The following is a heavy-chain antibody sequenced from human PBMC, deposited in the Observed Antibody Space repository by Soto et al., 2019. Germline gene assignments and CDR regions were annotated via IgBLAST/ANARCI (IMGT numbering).Heavy chain of an antibody. V-gene: IGHV4-34*01. CDR1: GGSFSGYY. D-gene: IGHD2-2*01. J-gene: IGHJ6*02. CDR3: ARIVVIPAAPDYYNYYGVDV. Sequence: SETLSLTCAVYGGSFSGYYWAWIRQSPGKGLEWIGNMYYSGSTYYNLSLKSRVTMSVDTSKNQFSLKISSVTAADTSVYYCARIVVIPAAPDYYNYYGVDVWGQGTTVTVSS. CDR2: MYYSGST.